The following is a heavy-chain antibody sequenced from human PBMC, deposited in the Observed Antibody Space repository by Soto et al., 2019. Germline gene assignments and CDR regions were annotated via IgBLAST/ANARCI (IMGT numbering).Heavy chain of an antibody. CDR1: GGSFSGYY. CDR3: AKGKHPDY. CDR2: IKHSGIT. Sequence: SETLSLTCAVYGGSFSGYYWSWIRQPPGKGLEWIGEIKHSGITNYNPSLKSRVTISADTSKNQFSLKLSSVTAADTAVYYCAKGKHPDYWGQGTLVTVSS. J-gene: IGHJ4*02. V-gene: IGHV4-34*01.